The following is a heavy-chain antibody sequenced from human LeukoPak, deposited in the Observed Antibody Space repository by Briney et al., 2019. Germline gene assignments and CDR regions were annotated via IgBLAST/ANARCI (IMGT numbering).Heavy chain of an antibody. CDR1: GGSISSYY. CDR3: ARHYYYDSSAAFDI. J-gene: IGHJ3*02. D-gene: IGHD3-22*01. CDR2: IYYSGST. Sequence: PSETLSLTCTVSGGSISSYYWSWIQQPPGKGLEWIGYIYYSGSTNYNPSLKSRVTISVDTSKNQFSLKLSSVTAADTAVYYCARHYYYDSSAAFDIWGQGTMVTVSS. V-gene: IGHV4-59*08.